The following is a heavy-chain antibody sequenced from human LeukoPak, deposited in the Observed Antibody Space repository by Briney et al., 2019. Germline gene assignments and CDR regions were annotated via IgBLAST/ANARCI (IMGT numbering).Heavy chain of an antibody. CDR1: GGSVSSGSYY. J-gene: IGHJ4*02. V-gene: IGHV4-61*01. D-gene: IGHD6-19*01. CDR2: IYYSGST. CDR3: ATMHSSAWYRY. Sequence: SETLSLTCTVSGGSVSSGSYYWSWIRQPPGKGLEWIGYIYYSGSTNYKSSLKSRVTISVDTSKNQFSLKLSSVTAADTAVYYCATMHSSAWYRYWGQGTLVTVSS.